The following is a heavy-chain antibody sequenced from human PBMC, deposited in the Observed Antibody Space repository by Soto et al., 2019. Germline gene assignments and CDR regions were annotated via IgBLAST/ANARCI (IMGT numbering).Heavy chain of an antibody. J-gene: IGHJ6*03. CDR1: GYTFTSYA. Sequence: ASVKVSCKASGYTFTSYAMNWVRRAPGQGLEWMGWINTNTGNPTYAQGFTGRFVFSLDTSVSTAYLQICSLKAEDTAVYYCARGTPYDFWSGYYSSNYYYYYMDVWGRGTTVTVSS. CDR2: INTNTGNP. D-gene: IGHD3-3*01. CDR3: ARGTPYDFWSGYYSSNYYYYYMDV. V-gene: IGHV7-4-1*01.